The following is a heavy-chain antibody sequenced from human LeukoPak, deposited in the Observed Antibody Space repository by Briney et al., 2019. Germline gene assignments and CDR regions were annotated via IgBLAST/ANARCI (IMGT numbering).Heavy chain of an antibody. CDR2: IYYSGST. CDR3: ARRSADYYYYGMDV. J-gene: IGHJ6*02. Sequence: SETLSLTCTVSGGSISSGSYYWSWIRQPAGKGLEWIGRIYYSGSTYYNPSLKSRVTISVDTSKNQFSLKLSSVTAADTAVYYCARRSADYYYYGMDVWGQGTTVTVSS. V-gene: IGHV4-39*01. CDR1: GGSISSGSYY.